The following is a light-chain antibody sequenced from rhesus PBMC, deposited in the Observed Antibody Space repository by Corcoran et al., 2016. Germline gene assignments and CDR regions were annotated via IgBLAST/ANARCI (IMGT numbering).Light chain of an antibody. CDR2: YAN. CDR1: QGIRSY. V-gene: IGKV1-32*05. CDR3: QQYNGLPLT. J-gene: IGKJ4*01. Sequence: DIQMTQSPSSVSVSVGDRVTITCRASQGIRSYLAWYQQKPGKAPKLLIYYANPLQSGVPSRFSGSGSGTEFTLTISSLQPEDFATYYCQQYNGLPLTFGGGTKVEIK.